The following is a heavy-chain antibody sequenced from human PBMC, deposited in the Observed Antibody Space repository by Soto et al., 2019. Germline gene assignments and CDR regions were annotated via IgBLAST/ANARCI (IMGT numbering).Heavy chain of an antibody. J-gene: IGHJ4*02. CDR3: ARGQGIVLCPVPVGIVNRPKPTGFDY. CDR1: GFTFSSYA. Sequence: EVQLLESGGGLARPGGALRLCCAASGFTFSSYAMTWVRQAPGKGLAWVSGISGSGGTTHYTDAVKGRFTVSRDNSNNTVCLQMNSLRVEDTAVYYCARGQGIVLCPVPVGIVNRPKPTGFDYWGQGTLVTVSS. CDR2: ISGSGGTT. D-gene: IGHD2-8*02. V-gene: IGHV3-23*01.